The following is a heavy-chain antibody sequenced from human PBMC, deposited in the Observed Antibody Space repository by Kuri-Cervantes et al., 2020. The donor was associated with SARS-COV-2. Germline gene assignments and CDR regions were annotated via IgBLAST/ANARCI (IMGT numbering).Heavy chain of an antibody. J-gene: IGHJ4*02. CDR3: ARDRCGGDCYYFDY. V-gene: IGHV3-64*02. Sequence: GGSLRLSCAGSGFTFSSYGMHWVRQAPGKGLEYVSSITRNGGSTYYADSVKGRFNISRDNSKNTLFLQMGGLRAEDMAVYYCARDRCGGDCYYFDYWGQGTLVTVSS. CDR1: GFTFSSYG. D-gene: IGHD2-21*01. CDR2: ITRNGGST.